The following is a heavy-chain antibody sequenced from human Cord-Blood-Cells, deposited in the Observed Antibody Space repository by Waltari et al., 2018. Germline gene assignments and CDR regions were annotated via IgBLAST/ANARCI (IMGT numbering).Heavy chain of an antibody. CDR2: MNPNSGNT. J-gene: IGHJ3*02. Sequence: QVQLVQSGAEVKKPGASVKVSCKASGYTFTSYDINWVRQATGQGLEWMGWMNPNSGNTGYAQKCQGRVTITRNTSRSPAYMELSSLRSEDTAVYYCARARIAARHRSDAFDIWGQGTMVTVSS. CDR1: GYTFTSYD. D-gene: IGHD6-6*01. CDR3: ARARIAARHRSDAFDI. V-gene: IGHV1-8*03.